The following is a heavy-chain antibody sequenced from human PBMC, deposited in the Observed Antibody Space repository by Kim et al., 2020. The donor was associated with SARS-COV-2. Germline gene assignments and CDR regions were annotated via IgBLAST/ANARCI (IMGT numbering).Heavy chain of an antibody. V-gene: IGHV3-21*01. CDR2: ISSSSSYI. CDR1: GFTFSSYS. J-gene: IGHJ6*02. Sequence: GGSLRLSCAASGFTFSSYSMNWVRQAPGKGLEWVSSISSSSSYIYYADSVKGRFTISRDNAKNSLYLQMNSLRAEDTAVYYCARGRDYSNYPSYFYYGMDVWGQGTTVTVSS. CDR3: ARGRDYSNYPSYFYYGMDV. D-gene: IGHD4-4*01.